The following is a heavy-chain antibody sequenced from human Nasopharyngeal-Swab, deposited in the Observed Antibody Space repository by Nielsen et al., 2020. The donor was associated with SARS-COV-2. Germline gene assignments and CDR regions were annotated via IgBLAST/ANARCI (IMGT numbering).Heavy chain of an antibody. CDR3: ARMPTGEFDAFDI. J-gene: IGHJ3*02. V-gene: IGHV4-30-2*01. D-gene: IGHD3-10*01. CDR2: IYHSGST. CDR1: GGSISSGGYS. Sequence: SETLSLTCAVSGGSISSGGYSWSWIRQPPGKGLEWTGYIYHSGSTYYNPSLKSRVTISVDRSKNQFSLKLSSVTAADTAVYYCARMPTGEFDAFDIWGQGTMVTVSS.